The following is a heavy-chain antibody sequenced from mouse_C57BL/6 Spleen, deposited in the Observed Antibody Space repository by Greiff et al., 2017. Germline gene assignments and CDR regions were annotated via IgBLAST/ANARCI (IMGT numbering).Heavy chain of an antibody. CDR1: GFTFSDYG. CDR3: ARGTGTHYFDY. CDR2: ISSGSSTI. Sequence: EVQLVESGGGLVKPGGSLKLSCAASGFTFSDYGMHWVRQAPEKGLEWVAYISSGSSTIYYADTVKGRFTISRDKAQNTLFLQMTSLRSEDTAVYYCARGTGTHYFDYWGQGTTLTVSS. J-gene: IGHJ2*01. V-gene: IGHV5-17*01. D-gene: IGHD4-1*01.